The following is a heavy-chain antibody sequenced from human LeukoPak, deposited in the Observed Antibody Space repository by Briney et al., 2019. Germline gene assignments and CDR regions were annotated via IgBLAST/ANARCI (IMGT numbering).Heavy chain of an antibody. V-gene: IGHV3-15*01. Sequence: PGGSLRLSCAASGFTFSNAWMSWVRQAPGKGLEWGGRIRSKTGGGTTDYAAHVKGRFTISRDDSKNTLYLQMNSLKTEDTAVYYCTTEGILAYCGGDCYSMFAFGIWGQGTMVTVSS. D-gene: IGHD2-21*02. CDR1: GFTFSNAW. CDR2: IRSKTGGGTT. CDR3: TTEGILAYCGGDCYSMFAFGI. J-gene: IGHJ3*02.